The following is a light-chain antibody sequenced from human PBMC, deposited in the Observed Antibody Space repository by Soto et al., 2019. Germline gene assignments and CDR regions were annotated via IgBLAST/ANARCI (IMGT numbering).Light chain of an antibody. CDR3: QLYGTSSVT. CDR1: QSVSNSY. CDR2: GAS. V-gene: IGKV3-20*01. Sequence: EIVLTQSPGTLSLSPGERATLSCWASQSVSNSYLAWYQQKPGQAPRLLIYGASRRATGIPARFSGSGSGTDFTLIINRLVPEDFAVYYCQLYGTSSVTFGQGTRLEIQ. J-gene: IGKJ5*01.